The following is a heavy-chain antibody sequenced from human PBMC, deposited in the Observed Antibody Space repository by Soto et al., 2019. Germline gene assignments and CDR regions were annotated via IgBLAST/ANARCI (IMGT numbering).Heavy chain of an antibody. Sequence: QLQLQESGPGLVKPSETLSLTCTVSGGSISSSSYYWGWIRQPQGQGLEWIGSINYSASNYNYPSLMSRGTITVDTSKNQFSLMLSSFAAAEAAVYYCSALFFWESDYWGHGTLVTVSS. CDR1: GGSISSSSYY. D-gene: IGHD3-3*01. CDR3: SALFFWESDY. V-gene: IGHV4-39*01. CDR2: INYSASN. J-gene: IGHJ4*01.